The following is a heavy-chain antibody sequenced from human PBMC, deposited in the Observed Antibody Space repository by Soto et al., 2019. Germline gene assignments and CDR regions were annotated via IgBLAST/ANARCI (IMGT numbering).Heavy chain of an antibody. J-gene: IGHJ5*02. CDR3: ARIPVATSMIYCLDP. CDR2: IYYSGNT. V-gene: IGHV4-61*08. Sequence: SETLSLTCTVSGGSVSSGDYYWSWIRQPPGKGLEWIGYIYYSGNTNYNPSLKSRVIISVDTSKNLFSLKLTSVTAADTAVYYCARIPVATSMIYCLDPWGQGTLVTVSS. D-gene: IGHD5-12*01. CDR1: GGSVSSGDYY.